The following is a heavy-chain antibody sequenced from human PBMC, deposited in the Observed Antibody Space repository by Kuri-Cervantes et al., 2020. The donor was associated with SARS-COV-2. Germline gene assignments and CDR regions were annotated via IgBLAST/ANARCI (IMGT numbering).Heavy chain of an antibody. CDR2: IKSKTDGGTT. J-gene: IGHJ4*02. CDR3: ARDLDPWVLELQGVDY. V-gene: IGHV3-15*01. CDR1: GFTFSNAW. Sequence: LSLTCAASGFTFSNAWMSWVRQAPGKGLEWVGRIKSKTDGGTTDYAAPVKGRFTISRDDSKNTLYLQMNSLRAEDTAVYYCARDLDPWVLELQGVDYWGQGTPVTVSS. D-gene: IGHD1-7*01.